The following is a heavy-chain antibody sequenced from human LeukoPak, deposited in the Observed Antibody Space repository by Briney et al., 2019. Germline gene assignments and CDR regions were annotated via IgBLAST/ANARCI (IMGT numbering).Heavy chain of an antibody. CDR3: AREARDTGFDY. D-gene: IGHD5-18*01. CDR2: IYYSGST. V-gene: IGHV4-39*07. CDR1: GYSISSSSYY. Sequence: SETLSLTCTVSGYSISSSSYYWGWIGRPPGKGLEWIGSIYYSGSTYYNPSLKSRVTISVDTSKNQFSLKLSSVTAADTAVYYCAREARDTGFDYWGQGTLVTVSS. J-gene: IGHJ4*02.